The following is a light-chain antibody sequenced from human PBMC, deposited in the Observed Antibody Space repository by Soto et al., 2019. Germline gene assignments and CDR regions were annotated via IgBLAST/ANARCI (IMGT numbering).Light chain of an antibody. CDR3: ATWDDSRSGWV. J-gene: IGLJ3*02. Sequence: QSVLTQPPSASGTPGQRVTSSCSGSSSNIGSNYVYWYQQLPGTAPKLLIYTNTQRPSGVPDRFSGSKSGTSASLAIGGLRSEDEADYYCATWDDSRSGWVFGGGTKLTVL. CDR2: TNT. V-gene: IGLV1-47*02. CDR1: SSNIGSNY.